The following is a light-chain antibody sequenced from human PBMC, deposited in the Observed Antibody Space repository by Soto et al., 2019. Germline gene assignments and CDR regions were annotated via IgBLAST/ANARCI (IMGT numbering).Light chain of an antibody. V-gene: IGLV2-11*01. Sequence: QSVLTQPRSVSWSPGQSVAISCTGTSSDVGGYNYVSWYQQHPGKAPKLMIYDVTKRPSGVPDRFSASKSGNTASLTISGLQADDEADYYCCSYAGSYSYVFGTGTKVTVL. CDR2: DVT. J-gene: IGLJ1*01. CDR3: CSYAGSYSYV. CDR1: SSDVGGYNY.